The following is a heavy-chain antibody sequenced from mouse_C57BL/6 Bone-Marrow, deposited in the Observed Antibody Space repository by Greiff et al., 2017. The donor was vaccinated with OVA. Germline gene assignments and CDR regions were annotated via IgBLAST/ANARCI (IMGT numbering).Heavy chain of an antibody. V-gene: IGHV5-2*01. CDR3: ARHEANWALAY. CDR2: INSDGGST. J-gene: IGHJ3*01. D-gene: IGHD4-1*01. Sequence: EVKVIESGGGLVQPGESLKLSCESNEYEFPSHDMSWVRKTPEKRLELVAAINSDGGSTYYPDTMERRVIISRDNTKKTLYLQMSSLRSEDTALYYCARHEANWALAYWGQGTLVTVSA. CDR1: EYEFPSHD.